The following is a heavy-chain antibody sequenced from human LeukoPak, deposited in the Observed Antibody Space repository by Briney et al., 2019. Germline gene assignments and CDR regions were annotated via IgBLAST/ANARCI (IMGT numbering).Heavy chain of an antibody. CDR2: INYSGST. Sequence: PSETLSLTCTVSGGSITSYYWGWIRQPPGKGLEWIGSINYSGSTYYNPSLKSRVTMSVDTSKNQFSLKLSSVTAADTAVYYCARDRAGWFDPWGQGTLVTVSS. CDR3: ARDRAGWFDP. CDR1: GGSITSYY. V-gene: IGHV4-39*07. J-gene: IGHJ5*02.